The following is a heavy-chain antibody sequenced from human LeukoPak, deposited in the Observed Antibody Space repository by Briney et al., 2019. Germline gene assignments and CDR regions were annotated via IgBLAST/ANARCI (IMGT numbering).Heavy chain of an antibody. CDR1: GFTVSSKY. CDR3: ARGSPESPLVV. Sequence: GGSLRLSCVVSGFTVSSKYMSWVRQAPGRGLEWVSFIYSGGSTFYADSVKGRSTISRDNSKNTVYLQMNSLRAEDTAVYYCARGSPESPLVVWGQRTTVTVSS. V-gene: IGHV3-66*01. J-gene: IGHJ6*02. CDR2: IYSGGST.